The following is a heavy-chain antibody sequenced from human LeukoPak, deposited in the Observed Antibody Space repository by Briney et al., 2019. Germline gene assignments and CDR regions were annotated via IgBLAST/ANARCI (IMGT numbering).Heavy chain of an antibody. J-gene: IGHJ4*01. CDR3: ARDRGAYCGGDCSLGFDY. V-gene: IGHV3-21*01. Sequence: GGSLRLSCAASGFTFSSYTMNWVRQAPGKGLEWVSSIAGSSGYISYADSVKGRFTISRDNAKKSLYLQMTSLTAEDTAVYYCARDRGAYCGGDCSLGFDYWGRGTLVTVSS. CDR2: IAGSSGYI. D-gene: IGHD2-21*02. CDR1: GFTFSSYT.